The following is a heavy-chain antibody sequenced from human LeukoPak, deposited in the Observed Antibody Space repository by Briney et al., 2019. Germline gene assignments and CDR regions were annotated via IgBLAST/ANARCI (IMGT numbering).Heavy chain of an antibody. CDR2: INSDGSTT. J-gene: IGHJ4*02. CDR3: ARDLSQYGWFGELYY. CDR1: GLTFSSYA. V-gene: IGHV3-74*01. Sequence: GGSLRLSCAASGLTFSSYAMNWVRQAPGKGLVWVSRINSDGSTTTYADSVKGRFTISRDNAKNTLYLQMNSLRAEDTAVYYCARDLSQYGWFGELYYWGQGTLVTVSS. D-gene: IGHD3-10*01.